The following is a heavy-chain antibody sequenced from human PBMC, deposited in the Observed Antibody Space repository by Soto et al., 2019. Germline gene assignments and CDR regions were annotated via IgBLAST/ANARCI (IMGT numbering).Heavy chain of an antibody. CDR1: GGSISSGDYY. Sequence: SETLSLTCTVSGGSISSGDYYWSRIRQPPGKGLEWIGYIYYSGSTYYNPSLKSRVTISVDTSKNQFSLKLSSVTAADTAVYYCARAGLGATLLDYWGQGTLVTVSS. CDR2: IYYSGST. D-gene: IGHD1-26*01. CDR3: ARAGLGATLLDY. J-gene: IGHJ4*02. V-gene: IGHV4-30-4*01.